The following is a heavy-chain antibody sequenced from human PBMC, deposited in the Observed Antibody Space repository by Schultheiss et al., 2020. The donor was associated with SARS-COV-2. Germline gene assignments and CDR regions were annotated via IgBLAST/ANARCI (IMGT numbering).Heavy chain of an antibody. CDR2: IYPDDSDT. V-gene: IGHV5-51*01. CDR3: ARHANYDSSGYRYYGMDV. D-gene: IGHD3-22*01. J-gene: IGHJ6*02. CDR1: GYNFRNFW. Sequence: GGSLRLSCKGSGYNFRNFWIGWVRQMPGKGLEWMGIIYPDDSDTRYSPSFQGQVTISADKSISTAYLQWSSLKASDTAMYYCARHANYDSSGYRYYGMDVWGQGTTVTVSS.